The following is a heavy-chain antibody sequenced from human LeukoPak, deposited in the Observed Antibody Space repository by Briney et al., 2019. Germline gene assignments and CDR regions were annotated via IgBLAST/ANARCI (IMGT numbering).Heavy chain of an antibody. D-gene: IGHD3-3*01. CDR3: AREGGGPSGPLDY. J-gene: IGHJ4*02. CDR2: IYGGGGT. V-gene: IGHV3-66*01. CDR1: GFTVSSNF. Sequence: GSLRLSCAASGFTVSSNFMNWVRQAPGKGLEWVSVIYGGGGTYYADSVKGRFTISRDNSKNTLYPQMNSLRAEDTAVYYCAREGGGPSGPLDYWGQGTLVTVSS.